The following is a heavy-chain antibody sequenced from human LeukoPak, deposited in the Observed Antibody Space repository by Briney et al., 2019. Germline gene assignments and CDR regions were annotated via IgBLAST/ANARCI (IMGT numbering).Heavy chain of an antibody. CDR1: GGFISINTHY. Sequence: PSETLSLTCSLSGGFISINTHYWGWIRQPAGKGLEWVGRIYTSGSIDYNPSLKSRLTISVDTSNNQFSLTLSSVTAADTAVYYCAREREGPYGYLDYWGQGTLVTVSS. CDR3: AREREGPYGYLDY. CDR2: IYTSGSI. D-gene: IGHD4-17*01. V-gene: IGHV4-61*02. J-gene: IGHJ4*02.